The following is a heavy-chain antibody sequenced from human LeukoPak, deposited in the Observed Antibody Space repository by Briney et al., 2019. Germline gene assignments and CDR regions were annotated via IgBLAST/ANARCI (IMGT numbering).Heavy chain of an antibody. CDR3: AREAQRGDPWN. CDR2: LYSDGNT. Sequence: GGSLRLSCAASGFTVITNDMTWVRQAPGKGLEWVSVLYSDGNTKYADSVQGRFTISRDNAKKSLYLQMNSLRAEDTAVYYCAREAQRGDPWNWGQGTLVTVSS. D-gene: IGHD2-21*02. CDR1: GFTVITND. V-gene: IGHV3-53*01. J-gene: IGHJ4*02.